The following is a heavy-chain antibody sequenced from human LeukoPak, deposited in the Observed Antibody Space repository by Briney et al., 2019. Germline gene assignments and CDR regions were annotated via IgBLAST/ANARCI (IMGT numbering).Heavy chain of an antibody. Sequence: GGSLRLSCAASGFTFSSYSMNWVRQAPGKGLEWVSYISSSSSTIYYADSVKGRFTISRDNAKDSLYLQMNSLRAEDTAVYYCARDPNRGSSSWYLDYWGQGTLVTVSS. CDR3: ARDPNRGSSSWYLDY. D-gene: IGHD6-13*01. V-gene: IGHV3-48*04. CDR2: ISSSSSTI. J-gene: IGHJ4*02. CDR1: GFTFSSYS.